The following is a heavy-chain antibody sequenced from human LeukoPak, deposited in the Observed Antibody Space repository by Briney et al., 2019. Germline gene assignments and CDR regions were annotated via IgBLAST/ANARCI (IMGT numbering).Heavy chain of an antibody. CDR1: GGSFSGYY. CDR2: IYYSGST. CDR3: ASFALRGKYYFDF. D-gene: IGHD1-26*01. J-gene: IGHJ4*02. Sequence: SETLSLTCAVYGGSFSGYYWSWIRQPPGKGLEWIRSIYYSGSTYYNPSLKSRITISVDTSKNQFSLKVNSVTAADTAVYYCASFALRGKYYFDFWGQGTLVTVSS. V-gene: IGHV4-34*01.